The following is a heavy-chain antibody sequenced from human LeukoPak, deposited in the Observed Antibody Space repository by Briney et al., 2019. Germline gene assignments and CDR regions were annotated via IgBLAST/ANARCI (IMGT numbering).Heavy chain of an antibody. CDR2: IWYDGNNK. Sequence: GGSLRLSCAASGFTFSSYGMHWVRQAPGKGLEWVAVIWYDGNNKYYADSVKGRFTISRDNSKNTLYLQMNSLRAEDTAVYYCAKSQQATTFVVGYMDVWGKGTTVTVSS. D-gene: IGHD2-21*01. J-gene: IGHJ6*03. CDR1: GFTFSSYG. V-gene: IGHV3-33*06. CDR3: AKSQQATTFVVGYMDV.